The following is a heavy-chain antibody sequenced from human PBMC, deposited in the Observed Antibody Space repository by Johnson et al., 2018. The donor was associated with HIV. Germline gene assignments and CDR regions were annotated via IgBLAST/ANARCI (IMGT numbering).Heavy chain of an antibody. Sequence: VQLVESGGGLVQPGRSLRLSCAASGFTFDDYAMHWVRQAPGKGLEWVSGISWNSGSIGYADSVKGRFTISRDNAKNSLYLQMNSLRAEDTALYYCAKDKLGGSSFAFDIWGQGTMVTVSS. V-gene: IGHV3-9*01. CDR2: ISWNSGSI. CDR3: AKDKLGGSSFAFDI. D-gene: IGHD6-13*01. J-gene: IGHJ3*02. CDR1: GFTFDDYA.